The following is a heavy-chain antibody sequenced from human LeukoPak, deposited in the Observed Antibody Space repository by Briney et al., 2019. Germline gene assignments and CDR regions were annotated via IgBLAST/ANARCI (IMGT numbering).Heavy chain of an antibody. CDR2: INHSGST. D-gene: IGHD6-19*01. CDR1: GGSISSSSYY. CDR3: ARHITVSYDAFNL. Sequence: TPSETLSLTCTASGGSISSSSYYWGWIRQPPGKGLEWIGEINHSGSTNYNPSLKSRVTISVDTSKNQFSLKLTSVTAADTAVYYCARHITVSYDAFNLWGRGTMVTVSS. J-gene: IGHJ3*01. V-gene: IGHV4-39*01.